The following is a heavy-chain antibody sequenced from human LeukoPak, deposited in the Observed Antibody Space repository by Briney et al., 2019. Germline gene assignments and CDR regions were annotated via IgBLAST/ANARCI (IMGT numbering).Heavy chain of an antibody. CDR1: GYTFSTYD. J-gene: IGHJ4*02. CDR2: VNPNSGNT. V-gene: IGHV1-8*01. D-gene: IGHD3/OR15-3a*01. Sequence: ASVKVSCKASGYTFSTYDVTWVRQAPGQGLEWMGWVNPNSGNTGYAQKFRGRVTMTSDSSISSAYMELSSLRSEDTAVYYCARVKDYYFDYWGQGTLVTVSS. CDR3: ARVKDYYFDY.